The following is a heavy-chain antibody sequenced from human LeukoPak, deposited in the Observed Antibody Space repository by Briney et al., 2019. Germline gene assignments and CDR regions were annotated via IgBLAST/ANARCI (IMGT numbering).Heavy chain of an antibody. CDR3: TRGYSTRHFPFDS. D-gene: IGHD5-12*01. CDR2: VNSNGRSA. J-gene: IGHJ4*02. Sequence: GGSLRLSCAASGFNFDDYGMTWVRQIPGKGLEWVAGVNSNGRSAGYAASVRGRFTISRDNAKNSLYLEMGSLRLEDTAFYFCTRGYSTRHFPFDSWGQGTLVTVSS. CDR1: GFNFDDYG. V-gene: IGHV3-20*04.